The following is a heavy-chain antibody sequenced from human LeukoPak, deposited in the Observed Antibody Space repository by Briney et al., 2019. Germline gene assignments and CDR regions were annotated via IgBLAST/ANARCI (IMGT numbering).Heavy chain of an antibody. J-gene: IGHJ4*02. CDR3: AKDWKRGYYYDSSGYLPDY. D-gene: IGHD3-22*01. CDR1: GFTFSSYW. Sequence: GGSLRLSCAASGFTFSSYWMSWVRQAPGKGLEWVANIKQDGSEKYYVDSVKGRFTISRDNAKNSLYLQMNSLRVEDTAVYYCAKDWKRGYYYDSSGYLPDYWGQGTLVTVSS. V-gene: IGHV3-7*01. CDR2: IKQDGSEK.